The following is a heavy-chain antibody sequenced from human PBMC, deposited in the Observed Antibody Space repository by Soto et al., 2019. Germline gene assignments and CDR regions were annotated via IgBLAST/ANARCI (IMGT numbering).Heavy chain of an antibody. CDR3: ARSPGPLYYYYYGMDV. V-gene: IGHV3-48*03. Sequence: VGSLRLSCAASGFTFSSYEMNWVRQAPGKGLEWVSYISSSGSTIYYADSVKGRFTISRDNAKNSLYLQMNSLRAEDTAVYYCARSPGPLYYYYYGMDVWGQGTTVTVSS. CDR2: ISSSGSTI. CDR1: GFTFSSYE. J-gene: IGHJ6*02.